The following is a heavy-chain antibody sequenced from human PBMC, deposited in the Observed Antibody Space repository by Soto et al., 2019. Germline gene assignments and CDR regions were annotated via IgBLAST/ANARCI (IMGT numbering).Heavy chain of an antibody. D-gene: IGHD2-2*02. CDR2: IYHSGST. CDR1: GVSISSTNW. Sequence: QVQLRESGPGLVKPSGTLSLTCAVSGVSISSTNWWTWVRQSPGKVLEWIGEIYHSGSTDYNPSLRGRVIISVDKSNNPFSLKMRYVTAADTAVYYCASLPPRIDVRVLPIPTWCQGTLVTVSS. CDR3: ASLPPRIDVRVLPIPT. V-gene: IGHV4-4*02. J-gene: IGHJ5*02.